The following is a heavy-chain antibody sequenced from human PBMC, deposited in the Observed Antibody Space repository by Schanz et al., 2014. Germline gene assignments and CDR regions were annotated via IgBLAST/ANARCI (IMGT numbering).Heavy chain of an antibody. Sequence: EMQLVESGGGLVEPGGSLRLSCEASGFTFSTSAMSWVRQAPGKGLEWVSSLGGSTGGIYYADSVRGRFTISRDNSKNTLYLQMNSLRPEDTAVYYCAKEGSIYWDRSVDYWGQGTLVTVSS. CDR1: GFTFSTSA. CDR3: AKEGSIYWDRSVDY. CDR2: LGGSTGGI. J-gene: IGHJ4*02. D-gene: IGHD1-26*01. V-gene: IGHV3-23*04.